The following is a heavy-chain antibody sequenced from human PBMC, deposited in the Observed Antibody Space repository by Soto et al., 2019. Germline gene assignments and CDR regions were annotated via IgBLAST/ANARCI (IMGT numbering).Heavy chain of an antibody. CDR3: VRDDPGLGMDY. J-gene: IGHJ4*02. Sequence: GGSLRLSCAASGFTFTTYWMHWVRQAPGKGLVWVSRINYDGSSTNFADSVKGRFTISRDNSKNTLYLQMNSLRAEDTAVYFCVRDDPGLGMDYWGLGTLVTVSS. CDR2: INYDGSST. D-gene: IGHD1-26*01. CDR1: GFTFTTYW. V-gene: IGHV3-74*01.